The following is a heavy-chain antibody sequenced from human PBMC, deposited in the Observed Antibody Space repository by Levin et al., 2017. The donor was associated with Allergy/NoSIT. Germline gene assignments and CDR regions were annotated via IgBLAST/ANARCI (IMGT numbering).Heavy chain of an antibody. J-gene: IGHJ6*02. CDR2: IYHSGST. Sequence: SETLSLTCAVSGGSISSSNWWSWVRQPPGKGLEWIGEIYHSGSTNYNPSLKSRVTISVDKSKNQFSLKLSSVTAADTAVYYCAILHGGGAARGYYYYGMDVWGQGTTVTVSS. V-gene: IGHV4-4*02. D-gene: IGHD6-6*01. CDR3: AILHGGGAARGYYYYGMDV. CDR1: GGSISSSNW.